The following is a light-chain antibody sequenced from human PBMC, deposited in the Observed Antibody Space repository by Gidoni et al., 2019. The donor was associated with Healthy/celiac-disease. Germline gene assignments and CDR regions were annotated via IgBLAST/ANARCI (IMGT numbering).Light chain of an antibody. Sequence: QSALAQPRPVSGSPGQSVTISCTGTSSDVGTYKFVSWYQQHPGKAPKVVIFDVNQRPSGVPDRFSGSKSGATASLTISGLQADDEADYYCCSYAGTDIHYVFGTGTKVTVL. CDR3: CSYAGTDIHYV. CDR1: SSDVGTYKF. J-gene: IGLJ1*01. CDR2: DVN. V-gene: IGLV2-11*01.